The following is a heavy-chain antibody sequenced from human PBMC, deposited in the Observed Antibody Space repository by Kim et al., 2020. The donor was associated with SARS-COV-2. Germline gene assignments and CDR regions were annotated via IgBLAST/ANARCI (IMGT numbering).Heavy chain of an antibody. V-gene: IGHV3-15*01. CDR2: IKSKTDGGTT. CDR1: GFTFSNAW. J-gene: IGHJ4*02. CDR3: TTDHSFFSPYSSGWYEGY. Sequence: GGSLRLSCAASGFTFSNAWMSWVRQAPGKGLEWVGRIKSKTDGGTTDYAAPVKGRFTISRDDSKNTLYLQMNSLKTEDTAVYYCTTDHSFFSPYSSGWYEGYWGQGTLVTVSS. D-gene: IGHD6-19*01.